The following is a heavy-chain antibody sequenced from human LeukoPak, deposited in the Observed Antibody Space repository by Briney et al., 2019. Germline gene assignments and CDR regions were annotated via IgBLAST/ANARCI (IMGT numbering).Heavy chain of an antibody. Sequence: PGGFLRLAFSASAFPVSTNGRECGRQPPGKGLQWVAYLRKDATYSNYAESVRGRFTISRDNSNNPLDLQMRSLRVEYMAVSYRASGGPTRVILDYGGQGTLVTVSS. CDR2: LRKDATYS. V-gene: IGHV3-30*02. CDR3: ASGGPTRVILDY. D-gene: IGHD3-22*01. CDR1: AFPVSTNG. J-gene: IGHJ4*02.